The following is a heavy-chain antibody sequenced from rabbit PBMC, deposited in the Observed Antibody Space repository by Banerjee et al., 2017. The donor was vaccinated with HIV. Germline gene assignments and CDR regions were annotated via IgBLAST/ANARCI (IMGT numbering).Heavy chain of an antibody. D-gene: IGHD8-1*01. CDR3: VRAGVYAGSSSYTGFDFNL. CDR1: GFTISSSYW. V-gene: IGHV1S40*01. J-gene: IGHJ4*01. Sequence: QSLEESGGDLVKPGASLTLTCTASGFTISSSYWICWVRQAPGKGLEWIACIYTGSSGSTYYASWAKGRFTISKTSSTTVTLQMTSLTAADTATYFCVRAGVYAGSSSYTGFDFNLWGPGTLVTVS. CDR2: IYTGSSGST.